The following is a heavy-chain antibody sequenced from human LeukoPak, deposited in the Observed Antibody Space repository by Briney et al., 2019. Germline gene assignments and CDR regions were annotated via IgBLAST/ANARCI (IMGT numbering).Heavy chain of an antibody. V-gene: IGHV3-23*01. CDR1: GFTFSSYA. J-gene: IGHJ4*02. CDR2: ITFSGNRT. CDR3: AKDVTLYSPSVHY. D-gene: IGHD3-16*02. Sequence: GGSLRLSCAASGFTFSSYAMSWVRQAPGKGLEWVSSITFSGNRTYYADPVRGRFTISRDNSKNTLYLQMNSLRDEDTAVYYCAKDVTLYSPSVHYWGQGTLVTVFS.